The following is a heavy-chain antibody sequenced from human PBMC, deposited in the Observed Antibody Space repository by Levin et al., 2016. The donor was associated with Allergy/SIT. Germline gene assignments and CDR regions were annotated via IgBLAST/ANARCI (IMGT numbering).Heavy chain of an antibody. CDR2: INHSGST. Sequence: WIRQPPGKGLEWIGEINHSGSTNYNPSLKSRVTISVDTSKNQFSLKLSSVTAADTAVYYCARGTGNSGYAWDYWGQGTLVTVSS. J-gene: IGHJ4*02. D-gene: IGHD5-12*01. CDR3: ARGTGNSGYAWDY. V-gene: IGHV4-34*01.